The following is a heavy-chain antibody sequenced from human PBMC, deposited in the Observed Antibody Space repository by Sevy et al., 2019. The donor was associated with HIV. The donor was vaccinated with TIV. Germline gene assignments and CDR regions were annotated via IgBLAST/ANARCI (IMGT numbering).Heavy chain of an antibody. CDR2: ISYDGSRK. Sequence: GGALRLSCAASEFTFRSYGIHGVGQAPGKGLEWVAVISYDGSRKFYGGSVKGRFIVSRDNSANMVYLQMNSLRPDDTAVYYCVKDLRTEAYGMDVWGQGTTVTVSS. V-gene: IGHV3-30*18. CDR1: EFTFRSYG. CDR3: VKDLRTEAYGMDV. J-gene: IGHJ6*02.